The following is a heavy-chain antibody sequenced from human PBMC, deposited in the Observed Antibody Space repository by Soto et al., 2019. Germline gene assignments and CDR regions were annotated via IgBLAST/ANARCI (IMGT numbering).Heavy chain of an antibody. CDR3: VRDLYSGVFDY. J-gene: IGHJ4*02. D-gene: IGHD6-25*01. CDR1: GFTFRRYW. V-gene: IGHV3-74*01. CDR2: INGDGSTT. Sequence: GGSLRLSCAASGFTFRRYWMHWVRQGPGKGLEWVSRINGDGSTTDYAESVKGRFTISRDNAKNTVYLQMNSLRAEDMAVYYCVRDLYSGVFDYWGQGTLVTVSS.